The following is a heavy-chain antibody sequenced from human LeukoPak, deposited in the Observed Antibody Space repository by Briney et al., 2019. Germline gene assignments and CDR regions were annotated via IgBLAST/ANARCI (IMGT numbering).Heavy chain of an antibody. Sequence: GVSLRLYCAGSRFTGSSNYMIWLPQAQGKGRVWFSVIYSSGSTYYAESVERRFTDSRHNSKNTLHLQMNALRAGDTAVYYCASRIATAGSVEYWGQGTLVTVSS. CDR2: IYSSGST. D-gene: IGHD6-13*01. V-gene: IGHV3-53*01. J-gene: IGHJ4*02. CDR3: ASRIATAGSVEY. CDR1: RFTGSSNY.